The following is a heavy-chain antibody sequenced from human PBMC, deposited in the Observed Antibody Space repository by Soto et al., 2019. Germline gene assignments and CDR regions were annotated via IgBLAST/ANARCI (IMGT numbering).Heavy chain of an antibody. D-gene: IGHD2-2*01. V-gene: IGHV1-18*04. CDR2: ISAYNGDT. J-gene: IGHJ3*02. CDR1: GYTFSSYG. Sequence: AASVKVSCKASGYTFSSYGISWVRQAPGQGLEWMGWISAYNGDTNYAQGFQGRVTLTTDTSTNTAYMELRNLRSDDTAVYYCARDIVVVPVSMPYNPFYIWGRGTMVTVSS. CDR3: ARDIVVVPVSMPYNPFYI.